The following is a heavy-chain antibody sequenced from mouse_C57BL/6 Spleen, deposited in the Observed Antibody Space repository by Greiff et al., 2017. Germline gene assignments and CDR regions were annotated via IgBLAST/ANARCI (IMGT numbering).Heavy chain of an antibody. Sequence: EVQLQQSGPELVKPGASVKISCKASGYTFTDYYMNWVKQSHGKSLEWIGDINPNNGGTSYNQMFKGKATLTVDKSSSTAYMELRSLTSEDSAIYYCARDWDDDYWGQGTTLTVSS. J-gene: IGHJ2*01. CDR2: INPNNGGT. D-gene: IGHD4-1*01. CDR1: GYTFTDYY. V-gene: IGHV1-26*01. CDR3: ARDWDDDY.